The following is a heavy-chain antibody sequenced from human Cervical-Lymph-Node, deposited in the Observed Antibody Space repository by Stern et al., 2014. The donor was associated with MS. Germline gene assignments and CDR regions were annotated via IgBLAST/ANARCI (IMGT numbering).Heavy chain of an antibody. D-gene: IGHD2-2*01. J-gene: IGHJ5*02. Sequence: QVQLVESGAEVKKPGASVKVSCKASGYTFTSYGISWVRQAPGQGLEWMGWISAYNGNTNYAQKLQGRVTMTTDTSTSTAYMELRSLRSDDTAVYYCARERDFYCSSTSCYGSWFDPWGQGTLVTVSS. CDR3: ARERDFYCSSTSCYGSWFDP. V-gene: IGHV1-18*04. CDR2: ISAYNGNT. CDR1: GYTFTSYG.